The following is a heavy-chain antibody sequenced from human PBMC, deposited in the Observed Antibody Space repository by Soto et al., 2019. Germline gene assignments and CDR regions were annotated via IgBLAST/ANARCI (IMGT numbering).Heavy chain of an antibody. CDR1: GFTFSDYY. V-gene: IGHV3-11*01. CDR3: ARAFLRTGYMDV. CDR2: ISTGCSTI. D-gene: IGHD4-17*01. Sequence: PGGSLRLSCVVSGFTFSDYYMSWIRQAPGKGLEWVSYISTGCSTIYYADSVKGRFTISRDNAKNSLYPQMNSLRAEDTAVYYCARAFLRTGYMDVWGKGTTVTVSS. J-gene: IGHJ6*03.